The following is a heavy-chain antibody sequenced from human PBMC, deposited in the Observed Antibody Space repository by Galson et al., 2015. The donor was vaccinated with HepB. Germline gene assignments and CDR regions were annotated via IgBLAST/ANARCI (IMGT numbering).Heavy chain of an antibody. V-gene: IGHV3-21*01. CDR3: ARDWEGRGYSYGVTFDY. Sequence: SLRLSCAASGFTFSSYSMNWVRQAPGKGLERVSSISSSSSYIYYADSVKGRFTISRDNAKNSLYLQMNSLRAEDTAVYYCARDWEGRGYSYGVTFDYWGQGTLVTVSS. CDR2: ISSSSSYI. CDR1: GFTFSSYS. D-gene: IGHD5-18*01. J-gene: IGHJ4*02.